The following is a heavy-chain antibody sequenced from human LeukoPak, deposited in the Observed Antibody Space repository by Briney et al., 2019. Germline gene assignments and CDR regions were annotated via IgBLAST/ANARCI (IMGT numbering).Heavy chain of an antibody. CDR2: IYYTGRT. V-gene: IGHV4-30-4*01. Sequence: SQTLSLTCTVSGGSISSGDFHWSWVRQPPGKGLEWIGYIYYTGRTYYNPSLKSRVTMSVDTSKNQFSLKLNSVTATDTAVYYCARAKGNYQNWFDPWGQGTLVTVSS. J-gene: IGHJ5*02. CDR3: ARAKGNYQNWFDP. CDR1: GGSISSGDFH. D-gene: IGHD1-7*01.